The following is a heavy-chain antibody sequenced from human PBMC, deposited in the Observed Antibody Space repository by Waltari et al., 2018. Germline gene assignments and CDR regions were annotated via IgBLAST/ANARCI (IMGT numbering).Heavy chain of an antibody. V-gene: IGHV4-61*01. D-gene: IGHD5-12*01. CDR3: ARDSGYSGLSDY. CDR1: GDSVSSGSNF. CDR2: IYYSGST. J-gene: IGHJ4*02. Sequence: QVQLQESGPGLVKPSETLSLTCSVSGDSVSSGSNFWSWIRQPPGKGLQWIGYIYYSGSTNYNPSRKSRVTISVDTSKNQFSLKLTSVTAADTAVYYCARDSGYSGLSDYWGQGTLVTVSS.